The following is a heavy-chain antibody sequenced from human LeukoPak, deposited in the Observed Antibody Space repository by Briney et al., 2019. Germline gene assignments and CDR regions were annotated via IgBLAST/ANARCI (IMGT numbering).Heavy chain of an antibody. J-gene: IGHJ4*02. D-gene: IGHD6-19*01. CDR1: GFTFSSSA. Sequence: GGSLRLSCAASGFTFSSSAMSWVRQAPGKGLEWVSSIGTAGKTYYADSVKGRFTISRDNSKSTLYLQRNSLRAEDTAVFYCAKGWYIIAWGWGQGTLVTVSS. CDR2: IGTAGKT. V-gene: IGHV3-23*01. CDR3: AKGWYIIAWG.